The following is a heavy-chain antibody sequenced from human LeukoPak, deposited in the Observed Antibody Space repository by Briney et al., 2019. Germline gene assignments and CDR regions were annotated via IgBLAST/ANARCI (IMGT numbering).Heavy chain of an antibody. CDR3: AREGTAMVSLDY. Sequence: GGSLRLSCAASGFTFSSYEMNWVRQAPGKGLEWVSYISSGGNTIYYADSVKGRFTISRDNAKNSLYLQMNSLRAEDTAVYYCAREGTAMVSLDYWGQGTLVTVSS. V-gene: IGHV3-48*03. J-gene: IGHJ4*02. CDR2: ISSGGNTI. D-gene: IGHD5-18*01. CDR1: GFTFSSYE.